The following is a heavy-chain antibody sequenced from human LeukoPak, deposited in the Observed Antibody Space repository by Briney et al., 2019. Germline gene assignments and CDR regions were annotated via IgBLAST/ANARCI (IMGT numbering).Heavy chain of an antibody. J-gene: IGHJ4*02. V-gene: IGHV4-34*01. Sequence: PSETLSLTCAVYGGSFSGYYWSWIRQPPGKGLEWIGETNHSGSTNYNPSLKSRVTISVDTSKNQFSLKLSSVTAADTAVYYCARGRPGPGIAVATRLDYWGQGTLVTVSS. CDR1: GGSFSGYY. CDR2: TNHSGST. CDR3: ARGRPGPGIAVATRLDY. D-gene: IGHD6-19*01.